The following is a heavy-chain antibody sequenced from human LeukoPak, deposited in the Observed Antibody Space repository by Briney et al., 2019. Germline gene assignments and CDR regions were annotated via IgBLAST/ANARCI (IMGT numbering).Heavy chain of an antibody. CDR1: GFTFSDYY. V-gene: IGHV3-11*01. CDR2: ISSSGSTI. J-gene: IGHJ5*02. D-gene: IGHD3-10*01. Sequence: PGGSLRLSCAASGFTFSDYYMSWIRQAPGKGLEWVSYISSSGSTIYYADSVKGRFTISRDNAKNSLYLQMNSLRAEDTAVYYCARKGEHYYDSGNLWPAWFDLWGQGTLVTVSS. CDR3: ARKGEHYYDSGNLWPAWFDL.